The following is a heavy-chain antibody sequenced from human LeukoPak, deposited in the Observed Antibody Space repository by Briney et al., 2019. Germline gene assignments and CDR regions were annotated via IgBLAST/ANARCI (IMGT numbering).Heavy chain of an antibody. CDR3: ARVDSNYLPVRFDP. CDR1: GYSISSGYY. D-gene: IGHD4-11*01. J-gene: IGHJ5*02. V-gene: IGHV4-30-4*08. Sequence: PSETLSLTCTVSGYSISSGYYWSWIRQPPGKGLEWIGYIYYSGSTYYNPSLKSRVTISVDTSKNQFSLKLSSVTAADTAVYYCARVDSNYLPVRFDPWGQGTLVTVSS. CDR2: IYYSGST.